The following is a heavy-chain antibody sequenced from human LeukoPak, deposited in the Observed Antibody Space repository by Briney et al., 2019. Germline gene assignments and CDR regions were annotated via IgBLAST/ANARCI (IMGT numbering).Heavy chain of an antibody. V-gene: IGHV4-34*01. CDR1: GGSFSGYY. D-gene: IGHD3-22*01. J-gene: IGHJ3*02. Sequence: PSETLSLTCAVYGGSFSGYYWSWIRQPPGKGLEWIGEINHSGSTNYNPSLKSRVTISVDRSKNQFSLKLSSVTAADTAVYYCARDYYDSSGYYFMAFDIWGQGTMVTVSS. CDR2: INHSGST. CDR3: ARDYYDSSGYYFMAFDI.